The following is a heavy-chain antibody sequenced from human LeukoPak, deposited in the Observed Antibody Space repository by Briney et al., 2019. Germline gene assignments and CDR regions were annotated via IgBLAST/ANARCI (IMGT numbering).Heavy chain of an antibody. CDR3: VKDQHCSTISCATRTGFDP. Sequence: GGSLRLSCSASGFTFSNYATHWVRQAPGKGLEFGSGISSTGGRTNYPDSVKDRFSISRDNSKNTLYLQMTSLRADDTAVYYCVKDQHCSTISCATRTGFDPWGQGTSVSVS. CDR2: ISSTGGRT. CDR1: GFTFSNYA. J-gene: IGHJ5*02. D-gene: IGHD2-2*01. V-gene: IGHV3-64D*06.